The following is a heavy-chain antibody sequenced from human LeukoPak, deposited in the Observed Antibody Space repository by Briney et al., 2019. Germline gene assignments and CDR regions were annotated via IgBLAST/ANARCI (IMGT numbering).Heavy chain of an antibody. CDR3: ANPGFEADSSGLYYFDY. CDR2: ISYDGSNK. J-gene: IGHJ4*02. CDR1: GFTFSSYG. Sequence: PGRSLRLSCAASGFTFSSYGMHWVRQAPGKGLEWVAVISYDGSNKYYADSVKGRFTISRDNSKNTLYLQMNSLRAEDTAVYYCANPGFEADSSGLYYFDYWGQGTLVTVSS. V-gene: IGHV3-30*18. D-gene: IGHD3-22*01.